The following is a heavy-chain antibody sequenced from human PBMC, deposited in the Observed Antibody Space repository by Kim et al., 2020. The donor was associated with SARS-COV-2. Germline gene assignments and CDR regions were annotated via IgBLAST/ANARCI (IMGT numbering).Heavy chain of an antibody. CDR3: AKPPRGTIFGVVTPFDY. D-gene: IGHD3-3*01. Sequence: VKGRFTISRDNSKNTLYLQMNSLRAEDTAVYYCAKPPRGTIFGVVTPFDYWGQGTLVTVSS. V-gene: IGHV3-23*01. J-gene: IGHJ4*02.